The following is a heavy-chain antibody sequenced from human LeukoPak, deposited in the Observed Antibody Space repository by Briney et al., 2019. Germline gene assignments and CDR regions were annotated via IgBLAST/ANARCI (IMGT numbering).Heavy chain of an antibody. Sequence: GGSLRLSCTASGFTFGDYAMSWIRQAPGKGLEWVSAISGSGGSTYYADSVKGRFTISRDNSKNTLYLQMNSLRAEDTAVYYCAKVIYDSSGYYSLYYYGMDVWGQGTTVTVSS. CDR1: GFTFGDYA. CDR3: AKVIYDSSGYYSLYYYGMDV. J-gene: IGHJ6*02. CDR2: ISGSGGST. D-gene: IGHD3-22*01. V-gene: IGHV3-23*01.